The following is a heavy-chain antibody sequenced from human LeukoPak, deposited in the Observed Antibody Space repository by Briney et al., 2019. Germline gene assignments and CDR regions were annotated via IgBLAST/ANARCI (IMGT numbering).Heavy chain of an antibody. D-gene: IGHD6-19*01. CDR3: VRDGGVDRLGVAVTDGFDP. J-gene: IGHJ5*02. CDR1: GFTFSSYA. CDR2: ISYDGSNK. Sequence: GGSLRLSCAASGFTFSSYAMHWVRQAPGKGLEWVAVISYDGSNKYYADSVKGRFTISRDNSKNTLYLQMNSLRAEDTAVYYCVRDGGVDRLGVAVTDGFDPWGQGTLVSVSS. V-gene: IGHV3-30-3*01.